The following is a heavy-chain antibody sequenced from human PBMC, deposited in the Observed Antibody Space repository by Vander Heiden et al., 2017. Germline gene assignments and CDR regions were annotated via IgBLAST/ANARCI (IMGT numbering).Heavy chain of an antibody. V-gene: IGHV3-23*01. CDR3: AKEVKSSSSFDY. CDR1: GFTFSSYA. J-gene: IGHJ4*02. Sequence: EVQLLESGGGLVQPGGSLRLSCAASGFTFSSYAMSWGGQARGKGLEWVAAISGSGGSTYYADSVKGRFTISRDNSKNTLYLQMNSLRAEDTAVYYCAKEVKSSSSFDYWGQGTLVTVSS. D-gene: IGHD6-6*01. CDR2: ISGSGGST.